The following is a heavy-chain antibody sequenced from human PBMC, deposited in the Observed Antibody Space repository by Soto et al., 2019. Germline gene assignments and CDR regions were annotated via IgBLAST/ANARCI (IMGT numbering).Heavy chain of an antibody. CDR3: ARWESTYYYDSSGYLPY. Sequence: EVPLVESGGGLVQPGGSLRLSCAASGFTFSSYEMNWVRQAPGKGLEWVSYISSSGSTIYYADSVKGRFTISRDNAKNSLYLQMNSLRAEDTAVYYCARWESTYYYDSSGYLPYWGQGTLVTVSS. V-gene: IGHV3-48*03. D-gene: IGHD3-22*01. CDR2: ISSSGSTI. CDR1: GFTFSSYE. J-gene: IGHJ4*02.